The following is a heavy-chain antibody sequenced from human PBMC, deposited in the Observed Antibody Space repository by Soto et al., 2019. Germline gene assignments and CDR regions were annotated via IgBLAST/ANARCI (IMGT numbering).Heavy chain of an antibody. V-gene: IGHV3-30*02. D-gene: IGHD3-10*01. Sequence: DSVKGRFTISRDNSKNTLYLQLTSLRADDTAVYYCAKDRGPGGIYYYYYGMVVWGQGTTVTVSS. CDR3: AKDRGPGGIYYYYYGMVV. J-gene: IGHJ6*02.